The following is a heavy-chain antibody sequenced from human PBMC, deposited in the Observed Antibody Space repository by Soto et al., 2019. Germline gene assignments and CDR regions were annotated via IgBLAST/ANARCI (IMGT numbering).Heavy chain of an antibody. D-gene: IGHD6-19*01. Sequence: QVQLVQSGAEVKKPGSSVKVSCKASGGTFSSYAISWVRQAPGQGLEWMGGIIPIFGTANYAQKFQGRVTITADASTSTAYMELSSLRSEDTAVYYCARVKPPSIAVARRTTGPFDYWGQGTLVTVSS. CDR1: GGTFSSYA. J-gene: IGHJ4*02. CDR3: ARVKPPSIAVARRTTGPFDY. V-gene: IGHV1-69*12. CDR2: IIPIFGTA.